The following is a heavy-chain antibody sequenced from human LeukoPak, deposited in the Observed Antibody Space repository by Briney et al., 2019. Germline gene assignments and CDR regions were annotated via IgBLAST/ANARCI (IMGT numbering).Heavy chain of an antibody. D-gene: IGHD6-6*01. CDR3: GEYSSFRNYCCYCMDV. CDR1: GGSFSGYY. J-gene: IGHJ6*02. Sequence: SETLSLTCAVYGGSFSGYYWSWIRQPPGKGLEWIGEINHSGSTNYNPSLKSRVTISVDTSKNQFSLKLSSVTAADTAVYYWGEYSSFRNYCCYCMDVWHRGPAVTVSS. V-gene: IGHV4-34*01. CDR2: INHSGST.